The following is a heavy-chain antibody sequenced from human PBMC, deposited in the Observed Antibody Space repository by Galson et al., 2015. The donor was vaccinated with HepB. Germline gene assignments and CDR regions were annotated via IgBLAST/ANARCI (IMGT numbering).Heavy chain of an antibody. Sequence: SLRLSCAASGFTFSCYEMNWVRQAPGKGLEWVPYISSSGSTIYYADSVKGRFTISRDNAKNSLYLQMNSLRAEDTAVYYCAREMGCSGGSCPREEDYYYYYGMDVWGQGTTVTVSS. CDR2: ISSSGSTI. CDR1: GFTFSCYE. D-gene: IGHD2-15*01. J-gene: IGHJ6*02. CDR3: AREMGCSGGSCPREEDYYYYYGMDV. V-gene: IGHV3-48*03.